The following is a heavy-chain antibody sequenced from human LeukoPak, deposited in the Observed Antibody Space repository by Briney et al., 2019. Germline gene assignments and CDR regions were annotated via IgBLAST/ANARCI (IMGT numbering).Heavy chain of an antibody. CDR1: GFIFSSYA. Sequence: PGGSLRLSCAASGFIFSSYAMHWVRQAPGKGLEWVAIISYDGRDKYHADSVKGRFTISRDNSKNTLFLQMDSLRPEDTAAYYCARGYCSGGNCYNLDYWGQGTLVTVSS. CDR3: ARGYCSGGNCYNLDY. CDR2: ISYDGRDK. D-gene: IGHD2-15*01. J-gene: IGHJ4*02. V-gene: IGHV3-30*04.